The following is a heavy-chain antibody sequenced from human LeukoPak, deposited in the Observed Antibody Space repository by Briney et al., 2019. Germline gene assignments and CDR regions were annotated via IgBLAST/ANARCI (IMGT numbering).Heavy chain of an antibody. CDR1: GFIFDDYA. V-gene: IGHV3-9*03. J-gene: IGHJ4*02. D-gene: IGHD3-22*01. Sequence: GGSLRLSCAASGFIFDDYAMHWVRQAPGKGLEWVSGISWNSGSIGYADSVKGRFTISRDNAKNSLYLQMNSLRAEDMALYYCAKGNYDTSGFDYWGQGTLVTVSS. CDR2: ISWNSGSI. CDR3: AKGNYDTSGFDY.